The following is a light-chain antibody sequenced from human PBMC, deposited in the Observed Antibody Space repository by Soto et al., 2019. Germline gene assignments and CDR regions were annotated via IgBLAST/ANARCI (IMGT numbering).Light chain of an antibody. V-gene: IGKV4-1*01. CDR3: QQYYSNPRT. CDR2: WAS. CDR1: QSVLYTSNNENY. Sequence: DIVMTQSPDSLAVSLGERATIDCKSSQSVLYTSNNENYLAWYQQRPGQPPKLLIYWASTRESGVPDRFSGSGSGTDFTLTISSLQAEDVAVYYCQQYYSNPRTFGQGTKVDI. J-gene: IGKJ1*01.